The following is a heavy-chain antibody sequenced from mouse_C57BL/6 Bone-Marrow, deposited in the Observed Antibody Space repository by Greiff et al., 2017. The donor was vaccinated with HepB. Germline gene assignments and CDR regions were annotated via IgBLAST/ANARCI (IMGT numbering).Heavy chain of an antibody. J-gene: IGHJ4*01. CDR2: IYPGGGYT. Sequence: QVQLQQSGAELVRPGTSVKMSCKASGYTFTNYWIGWAKQRPGHGLEWIGDIYPGGGYTNYNEKFKGKATLTADKSSSTAYMQFSSLTSEDSAIYYCARSKDYDYDYAMDYWGQGTSVTVSS. CDR1: GYTFTNYW. D-gene: IGHD2-4*01. V-gene: IGHV1-63*01. CDR3: ARSKDYDYDYAMDY.